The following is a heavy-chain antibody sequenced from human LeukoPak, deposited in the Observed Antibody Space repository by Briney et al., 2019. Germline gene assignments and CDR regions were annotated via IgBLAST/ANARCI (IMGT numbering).Heavy chain of an antibody. V-gene: IGHV4-59*12. CDR1: GGSISSYY. Sequence: PSETLSLTCTVSGGSISSYYWSWLRQPPGKGLEWIGYIYYSGSTNYNPSLKSRVTISVDTSKNQFSLKLSSVTAADTAVYYCARDPQISWFGDPVYNWFDPWGQGTLVTVSS. D-gene: IGHD3-10*01. CDR3: ARDPQISWFGDPVYNWFDP. CDR2: IYYSGST. J-gene: IGHJ5*02.